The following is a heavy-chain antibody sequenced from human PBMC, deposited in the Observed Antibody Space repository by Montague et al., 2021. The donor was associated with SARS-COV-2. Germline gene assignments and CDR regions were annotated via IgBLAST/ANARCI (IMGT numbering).Heavy chain of an antibody. V-gene: IGHV4-34*01. CDR1: GGSFSGYY. J-gene: IGHJ4*02. D-gene: IGHD3-16*01. Sequence: SETLSLTCAVYGGSFSGYYWSWIRQPPGKGLEWIGEINHSGSTNNNPSLKSRVIISEDTSKNQFSLKLSSVTAADTAVYYCARRGSPVGGVTVSAELDYWGQGIMGIVSS. CDR3: ARRGSPVGGVTVSAELDY. CDR2: INHSGST.